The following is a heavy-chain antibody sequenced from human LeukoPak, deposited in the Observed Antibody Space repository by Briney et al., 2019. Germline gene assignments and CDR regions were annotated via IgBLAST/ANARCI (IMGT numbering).Heavy chain of an antibody. CDR3: AKGSVVPAASSRYYYYGRDV. J-gene: IGHJ6*02. CDR1: GFTFDDYA. CDR2: ISWNSGSI. Sequence: GGSLRLSCAASGFTFDDYAMHWVRQAPGKGLEWVSGISWNSGSIGYADSVKGRFTISRDNAKNSLYLQMNSLRAEDTALYYCAKGSVVPAASSRYYYYGRDVWGQGTAVTVSS. V-gene: IGHV3-9*01. D-gene: IGHD2-2*01.